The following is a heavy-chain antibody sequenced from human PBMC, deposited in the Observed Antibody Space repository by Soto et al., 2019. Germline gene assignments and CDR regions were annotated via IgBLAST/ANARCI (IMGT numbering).Heavy chain of an antibody. V-gene: IGHV3-11*05. CDR2: ISSSSSYT. CDR1: GFTFSDYY. J-gene: IGHJ6*02. D-gene: IGHD6-19*01. CDR3: ARTQGAGIVDV. Sequence: QVQLVESGGGLVKPGGSPRLSCAASGFTFSDYYMSWIRQAPGKGLEWVSYISSSSSYTNYADSVKGRFTISRDNAKNSLYLQMNSLRAEDTAVYYCARTQGAGIVDVWGQGTTVTVSS.